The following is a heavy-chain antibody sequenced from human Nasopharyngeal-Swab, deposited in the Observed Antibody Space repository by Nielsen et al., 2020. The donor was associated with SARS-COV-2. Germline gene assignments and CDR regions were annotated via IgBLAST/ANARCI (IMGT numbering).Heavy chain of an antibody. Sequence: ASVKVSCKASGGTFSSYAISWVRQAPGQGLEWMGWISAYNGNTNYAQKLQGRVTMTTDTSTSTAYMELRSLRSDDTAVYYCARDRAPDPQGNYYYYYMDVWGKGTTVTVSS. J-gene: IGHJ6*03. CDR1: GGTFSSYA. V-gene: IGHV1-18*01. D-gene: IGHD1-14*01. CDR3: ARDRAPDPQGNYYYYYMDV. CDR2: ISAYNGNT.